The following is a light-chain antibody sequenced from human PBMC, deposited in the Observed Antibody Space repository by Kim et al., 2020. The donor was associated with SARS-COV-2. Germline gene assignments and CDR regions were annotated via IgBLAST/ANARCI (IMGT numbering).Light chain of an antibody. V-gene: IGLV2-14*01. CDR2: DVT. CDR3: GSYTRSRTWV. CDR1: SSDIGGYNY. Sequence: QSALTQPASVSGSPGQSITISCTGTSSDIGGYNYVSWYQQHPGKAPKVLTFDVTKRPSGVSDRFSAYKSGDTTYLTISGLQAEDEAHYYCGSYTRSRTWVFGGGTKLTVL. J-gene: IGLJ3*02.